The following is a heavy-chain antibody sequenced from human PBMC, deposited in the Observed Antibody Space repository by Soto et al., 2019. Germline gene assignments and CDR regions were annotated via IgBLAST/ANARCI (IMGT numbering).Heavy chain of an antibody. V-gene: IGHV1-69*04. J-gene: IGHJ4*02. Sequence: QVQLVQSGAAVKRPGSSVKVSCKASGDTFSFYSINWVRQAPGLGLEWMGRVNPILSMSNYAQRFQGRVTMTADKSTSTAYMELSRLGSEDTAMYYCATSYGSGYRAFDYWGQGALVTVSS. CDR2: VNPILSMS. CDR3: ATSYGSGYRAFDY. D-gene: IGHD3-10*01. CDR1: GDTFSFYS.